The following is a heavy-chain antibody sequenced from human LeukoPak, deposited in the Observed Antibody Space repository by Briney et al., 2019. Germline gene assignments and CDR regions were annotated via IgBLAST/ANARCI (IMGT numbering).Heavy chain of an antibody. CDR1: GGSFSGYY. CDR2: INHSGST. D-gene: IGHD6-6*01. Sequence: SETLSLTCAVYGGSFSGYYWSWIRQPPGKGLEWIGEINHSGSTNYNPSLKSRVTISVDTSKNQFSLKLSSVTAADTAVYYCARRGAARLHFQNWGQGTLVTVSS. CDR3: ARRGAARLHFQN. J-gene: IGHJ1*01. V-gene: IGHV4-34*01.